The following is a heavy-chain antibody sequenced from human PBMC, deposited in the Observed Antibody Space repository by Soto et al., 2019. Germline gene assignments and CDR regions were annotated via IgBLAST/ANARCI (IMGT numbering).Heavy chain of an antibody. J-gene: IGHJ4*02. D-gene: IGHD3-16*02. V-gene: IGHV3-15*01. CDR2: IKSKTDGGTT. CDR3: TTDANPYYDYVWGSYPLGY. Sequence: VGSLRLSCAASGFTFSNAWMSWVRQAPGKGLEWVGRIKSKTDGGTTDYAAPVKGRFTISRDDSKNTLYLQMNSLKTEDTAVYYCTTDANPYYDYVWGSYPLGYWGQGTLVTVSS. CDR1: GFTFSNAW.